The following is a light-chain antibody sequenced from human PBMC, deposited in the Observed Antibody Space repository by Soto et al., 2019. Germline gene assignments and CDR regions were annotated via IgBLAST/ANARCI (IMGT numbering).Light chain of an antibody. Sequence: DIQMTQSPSSLSASVGDRVTITCRASQSISSSLNWYQQKPGKAPKLLIYAASSLQSGVPSRFSGSGSGTDFTLTISSLQPEDFATYYCQQSYSTPYTFGQGNKLEIK. CDR1: QSISSS. J-gene: IGKJ2*01. CDR2: AAS. V-gene: IGKV1-39*01. CDR3: QQSYSTPYT.